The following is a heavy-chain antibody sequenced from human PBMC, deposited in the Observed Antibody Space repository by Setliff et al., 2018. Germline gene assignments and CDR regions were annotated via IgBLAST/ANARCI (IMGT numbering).Heavy chain of an antibody. Sequence: GASVKVSCKASGYTFTSYYVHWVRQAPGQGLEWMGLINLGGGSTSYAQKFQGQVTISADKSISTAYLQWSSLKASDTAIYYCGRLSPQSGSSDYWGQGTLVTVSS. CDR2: INLGGGST. CDR3: GRLSPQSGSSDY. V-gene: IGHV1-46*01. J-gene: IGHJ4*02. D-gene: IGHD3-10*01. CDR1: GYTFTSYY.